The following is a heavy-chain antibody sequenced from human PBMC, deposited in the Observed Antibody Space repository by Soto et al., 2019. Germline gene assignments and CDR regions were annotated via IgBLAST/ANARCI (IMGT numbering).Heavy chain of an antibody. CDR1: GYTFTSYG. D-gene: IGHD3-3*01. Sequence: ASVKVSCKASGYTFTSYGISWVRQAPGQGLEWMGWISAYNGNTNYAQKLQGRVTMTTDTSTSTAYMELRSLRSDDTAVYYCARSRSGFFQYNWFDPWGQGTMVTVSS. CDR2: ISAYNGNT. J-gene: IGHJ5*02. CDR3: ARSRSGFFQYNWFDP. V-gene: IGHV1-18*04.